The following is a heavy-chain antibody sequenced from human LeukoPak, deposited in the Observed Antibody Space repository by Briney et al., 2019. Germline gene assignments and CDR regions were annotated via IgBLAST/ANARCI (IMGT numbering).Heavy chain of an antibody. CDR3: ARDSVSDLEFYYYYYMDV. CDR1: GGSISSYY. D-gene: IGHD2/OR15-2a*01. J-gene: IGHJ6*03. Sequence: PSDTLSLTCTVSGGSISSYYWSWIRQPAGKGLEWIGRVYTSGSTNYNPALKSRVTMSVDTSKNQFSLKLSSVTAADTAVYYCARDSVSDLEFYYYYYMDVWGKGTTVTVSS. CDR2: VYTSGST. V-gene: IGHV4-4*07.